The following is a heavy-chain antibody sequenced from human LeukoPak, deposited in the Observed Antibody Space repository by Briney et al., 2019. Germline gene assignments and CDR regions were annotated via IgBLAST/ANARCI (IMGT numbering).Heavy chain of an antibody. Sequence: RSSQTLSLTCTVSGGSISSGGYYWSWIRQHPGKGLEWIGYIYYSGSTYYNPSLKSRVTISVDTSKNQFSLKLSSVTAADTAVYYCTRASGYYRLFDYWGQGTLVTVSS. D-gene: IGHD3-3*01. J-gene: IGHJ4*02. CDR2: IYYSGST. CDR1: GGSISSGGYY. V-gene: IGHV4-31*03. CDR3: TRASGYYRLFDY.